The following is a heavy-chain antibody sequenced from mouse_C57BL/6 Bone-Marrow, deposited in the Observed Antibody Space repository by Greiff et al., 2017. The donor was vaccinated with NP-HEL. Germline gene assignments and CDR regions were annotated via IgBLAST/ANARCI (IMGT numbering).Heavy chain of an antibody. D-gene: IGHD3-1*01. CDR1: GYTFTSYW. J-gene: IGHJ1*03. CDR2: IDPSDSYT. Sequence: VQLQQPGAELVRPGTSVKLSCKASGYTFTSYWMHWVKQRPGQGLEWIGVIDPSDSYTNYNQKFKGKATLTVDTSSSTAYLQLSSLTSEVSAVYYCARPGAWYWYFDVWGTGTTVTVSS. V-gene: IGHV1-59*01. CDR3: ARPGAWYWYFDV.